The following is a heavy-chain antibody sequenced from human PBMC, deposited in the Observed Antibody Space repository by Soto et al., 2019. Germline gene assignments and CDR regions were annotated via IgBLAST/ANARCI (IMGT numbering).Heavy chain of an antibody. V-gene: IGHV3-30*03. CDR2: ISYDGSNK. CDR3: APHPRQSGSYYLDY. J-gene: IGHJ4*02. Sequence: GGSLRLSCAASGFTFSSYGMHWVRQAPGKGLEWVAVISYDGSNKYYADSVKGRFTISRDNSKNTLYLQMNSLRAEDTAVYYCAPHPRQSGSYYLDYWGQGTLVTVSS. CDR1: GFTFSSYG. D-gene: IGHD1-26*01.